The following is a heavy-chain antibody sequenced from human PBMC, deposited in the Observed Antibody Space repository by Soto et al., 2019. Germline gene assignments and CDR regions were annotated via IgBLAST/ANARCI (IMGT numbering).Heavy chain of an antibody. CDR2: ISGSGGST. D-gene: IGHD4-17*01. J-gene: IGHJ3*02. Sequence: EVQLLESGGGLVQPGGSLRLSCAASGFTFSSYAMSWVRQAPGKGLEWVSAISGSGGSTYYADSVEGRFTISRDNSKNTLYLQMNSLRAEDTAVYYCAKDSPLSDYGDYGDAFDIWGQGTMVTVSS. CDR1: GFTFSSYA. V-gene: IGHV3-23*01. CDR3: AKDSPLSDYGDYGDAFDI.